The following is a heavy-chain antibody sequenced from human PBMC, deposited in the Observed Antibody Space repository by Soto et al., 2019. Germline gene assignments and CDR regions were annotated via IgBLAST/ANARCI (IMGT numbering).Heavy chain of an antibody. J-gene: IGHJ6*02. CDR2: IIPISGTA. CDR1: GGPSTAYV. V-gene: IGHV1-69*01. D-gene: IGHD2-2*01. CDR3: ARSQGSSTSLEIYYYYYYGMDV. Sequence: QVQLVQSGAEVKKPGSSVKVSCKASGGPSTAYVFTWFRKPPGKGLDWRGGIIPISGTANYAQKFQGRVTITADESTSTAYMELSSLRSEDTAVYYCARSQGSSTSLEIYYYYYYGMDVWGQGTTVTVSS.